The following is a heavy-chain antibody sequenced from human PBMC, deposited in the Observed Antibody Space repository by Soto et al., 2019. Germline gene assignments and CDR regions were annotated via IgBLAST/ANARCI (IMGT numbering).Heavy chain of an antibody. Sequence: GGSLRLSCAASGFTFSNAWMSWVRQAPGKGLEWVGRIKSKTDGGATDYAAPVKGRFTISRDDSKNTLYLQMNSLKTEDTAVYYCTTVSRDFWSGYRDYWGQGTLVTVSS. V-gene: IGHV3-15*01. CDR2: IKSKTDGGAT. CDR1: GFTFSNAW. J-gene: IGHJ4*02. CDR3: TTVSRDFWSGYRDY. D-gene: IGHD3-3*01.